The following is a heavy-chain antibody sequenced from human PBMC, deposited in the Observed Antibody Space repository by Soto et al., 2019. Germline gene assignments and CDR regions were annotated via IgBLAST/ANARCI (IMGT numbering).Heavy chain of an antibody. J-gene: IGHJ4*02. CDR3: ANLLYSIVL. D-gene: IGHD2-8*01. CDR2: ANPDGSEK. V-gene: IGHV3-7*02. CDR1: GFTITTYW. Sequence: GGSLRLSCAVSGFTITTYWMIWVRQAPGKGLEWVASANPDGSEKHYVDSVKGRFTISRDNAKNLVYLQMNSLRAEDTAVYYCANLLYSIVLWGQGTLVTVSS.